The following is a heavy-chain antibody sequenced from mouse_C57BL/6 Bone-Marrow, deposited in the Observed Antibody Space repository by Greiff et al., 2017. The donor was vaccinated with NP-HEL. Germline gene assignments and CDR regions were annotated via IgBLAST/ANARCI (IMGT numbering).Heavy chain of an antibody. V-gene: IGHV1-64*01. Sequence: QVQLQQPGAELVKPGASVKLSCKASGYNFTSYWMHWVKQRPGQGLEWIGMILPNSGSNNYNEKLQSKATMTVDKAYSTASLHLRSLTSEYPDVYSCARGSYYFDYWGQGTTLTVSS. CDR1: GYNFTSYW. CDR3: ARGSYYFDY. J-gene: IGHJ2*01. CDR2: ILPNSGSN.